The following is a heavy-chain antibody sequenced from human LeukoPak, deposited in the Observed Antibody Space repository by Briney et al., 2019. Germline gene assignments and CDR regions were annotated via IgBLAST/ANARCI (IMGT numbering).Heavy chain of an antibody. CDR3: ARDYLQLLSVFDY. J-gene: IGHJ4*02. D-gene: IGHD2-2*01. V-gene: IGHV3-21*01. CDR2: ISSSSSYI. CDR1: VFTFSSYS. Sequence: GGSLRLSCAASVFTFSSYSMNWVRQAPGKGLEWVSSISSSSSYIYYADSVKGRFTISRDNAKNSLYLQMNSLRAEDTAVYYCARDYLQLLSVFDYWGQGTLVTVSS.